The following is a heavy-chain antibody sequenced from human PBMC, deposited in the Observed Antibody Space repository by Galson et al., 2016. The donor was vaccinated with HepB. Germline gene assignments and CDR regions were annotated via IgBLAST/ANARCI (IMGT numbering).Heavy chain of an antibody. Sequence: SLRLSCAASGFTFVTYAMYWVRQAPGKGLEWVALISFDGGKITNAESVKGRFTISRDNSKNALYLQMNSLGAEDTAVYYCASLLVTATPDYWGQGTLVTVSS. J-gene: IGHJ4*02. D-gene: IGHD2-15*01. V-gene: IGHV3-30-3*01. CDR1: GFTFVTYA. CDR2: ISFDGGKI. CDR3: ASLLVTATPDY.